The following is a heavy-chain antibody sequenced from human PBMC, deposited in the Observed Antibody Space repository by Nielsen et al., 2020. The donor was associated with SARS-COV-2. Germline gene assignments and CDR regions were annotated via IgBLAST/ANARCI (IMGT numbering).Heavy chain of an antibody. D-gene: IGHD6-19*01. CDR3: TTEVSLVVAGTSDY. CDR2: IKSKTDGGTT. Sequence: GESLKISCAASGFTFSNAWMSWVRQAPGKGLEWVGRIKSKTDGGTTDYAAPVKGRFTISRDDSKNTLYLQMNSLKTEDTAVYYCTTEVSLVVAGTSDYWGQGTLVTVSS. CDR1: GFTFSNAW. J-gene: IGHJ4*02. V-gene: IGHV3-15*01.